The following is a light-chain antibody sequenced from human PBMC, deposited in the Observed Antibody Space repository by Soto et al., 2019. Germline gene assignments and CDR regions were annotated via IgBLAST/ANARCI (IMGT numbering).Light chain of an antibody. V-gene: IGKV3-20*01. CDR3: QQYSSSPLT. CDR2: GAS. CDR1: QSVSSSF. J-gene: IGKJ4*01. Sequence: EIVLTQSPGTLSLSPGERATLSCRASQSVSSSFLAWYQQKPGQAPRLLIYGASSRATGIPARFSGSGSGTDFTLTISRLEPEDVAVYYCQQYSSSPLTFGEGTKVEIK.